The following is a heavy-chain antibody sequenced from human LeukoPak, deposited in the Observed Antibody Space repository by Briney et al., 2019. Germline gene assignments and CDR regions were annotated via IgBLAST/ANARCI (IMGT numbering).Heavy chain of an antibody. J-gene: IGHJ6*03. V-gene: IGHV3-30*18. Sequence: PGGSLRLSCAASGFTFSSYGMHWVRQAPGKGLEWVAVISYDGSNKYYADSVKGRFTISRDNSKNTLYLQMNSLRAEDTAVYYCAKDLIKVGPSRFRNYYYYMDVWGKGTTVTVSS. CDR1: GFTFSSYG. D-gene: IGHD1-26*01. CDR2: ISYDGSNK. CDR3: AKDLIKVGPSRFRNYYYYMDV.